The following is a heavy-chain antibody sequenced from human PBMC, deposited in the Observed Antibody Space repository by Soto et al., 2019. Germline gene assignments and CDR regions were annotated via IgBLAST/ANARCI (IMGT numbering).Heavy chain of an antibody. CDR3: ATTYYYDSSGYEFDY. CDR1: GYTFTSYG. D-gene: IGHD3-22*01. Sequence: GASVKVSCKASGYTFTSYGISWVRQAPGQGLEWMGWISAYNGETIYAQKFQGRVTMTEDTSTDTAYMELSSLRSEDTAVYYCATTYYYDSSGYEFDYWGQGTLVTVSS. J-gene: IGHJ4*02. V-gene: IGHV1-18*01. CDR2: ISAYNGET.